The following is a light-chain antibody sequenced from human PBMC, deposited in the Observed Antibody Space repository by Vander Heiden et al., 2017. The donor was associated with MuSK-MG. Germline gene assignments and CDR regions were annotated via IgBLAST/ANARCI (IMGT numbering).Light chain of an antibody. CDR3: SSYAGSNNFV. CDR1: SSDVGGYDY. CDR2: EVS. J-gene: IGLJ2*01. V-gene: IGLV2-8*01. Sequence: QSALTQPPSAPGSPGQSVTISCPGTSSDVGGYDYVSGDQQHPATAPKLIIYEVSNRPSGVPDRFSGSKSGNTASLTVSGLQAEDEADYYCSSYAGSNNFVFGGGTKLTVL.